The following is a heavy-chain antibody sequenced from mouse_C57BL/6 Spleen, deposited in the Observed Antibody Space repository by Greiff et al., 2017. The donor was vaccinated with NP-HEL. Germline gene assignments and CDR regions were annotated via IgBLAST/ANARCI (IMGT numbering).Heavy chain of an antibody. Sequence: QVQLKESGPGLVQPSPSLSITCTVSGFSLTSYGVHWVRQSPGKGLEWLGVIWSGGGTAYNVAFISRLSISKDNSKSQVFFKMNSLQADDAAIYYCAFGNYGYFDVWGTGTTVTVSS. CDR2: IWSGGGT. J-gene: IGHJ1*03. CDR1: GFSLTSYG. D-gene: IGHD2-1*01. V-gene: IGHV2-2*01. CDR3: AFGNYGYFDV.